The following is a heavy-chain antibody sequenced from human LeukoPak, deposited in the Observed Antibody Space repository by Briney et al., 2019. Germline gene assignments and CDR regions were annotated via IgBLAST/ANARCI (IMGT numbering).Heavy chain of an antibody. CDR2: IYYSGST. J-gene: IGHJ4*02. D-gene: IGHD5-12*01. CDR1: GGSISSYY. CDR3: ARVSGYDWESFYDY. V-gene: IGHV4-59*01. Sequence: SETLSLTCTVSGGSISSYYWSWIRQPPGKGLEWIGYIYYSGSTNYNPSLKSRVTISVDTSKNQFSLKLSSVTAADTAMYYCARVSGYDWESFYDYWGQGSLVAVSS.